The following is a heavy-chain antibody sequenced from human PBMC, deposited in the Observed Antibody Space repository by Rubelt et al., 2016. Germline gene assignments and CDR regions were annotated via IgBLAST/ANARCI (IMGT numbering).Heavy chain of an antibody. D-gene: IGHD6-13*01. V-gene: IGHV3-23*01. CDR3: VKVGGSSWTNDRNYYYYYMDV. CDR1: GFTFSSYA. CDR2: LSGSGGST. Sequence: EVQLLESGGGLVQPGGSLRLSCAASGFTFSSYAMSWVRQAPGKGLEWVSALSGSGGSTYYADSVKGRFTMSRVNCKNTLYLQMSSLRAEDTAVYYCVKVGGSSWTNDRNYYYYYMDVWGKGTTVTVSS. J-gene: IGHJ6*03.